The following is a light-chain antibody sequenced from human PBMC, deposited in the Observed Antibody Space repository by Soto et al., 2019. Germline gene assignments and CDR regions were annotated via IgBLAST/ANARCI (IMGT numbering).Light chain of an antibody. V-gene: IGKV3-15*01. Sequence: VSRPSPATLHVNQGEGATLSCRASQGIGDTLAWYQHKPGQTPRLLIYDTSTRATGVPTRFSGSRSGAEFTLTINSLQSEDFAVYYCQPYNNWPLTFGGGTKVDIK. CDR1: QGIGDT. CDR3: QPYNNWPLT. CDR2: DTS. J-gene: IGKJ4*01.